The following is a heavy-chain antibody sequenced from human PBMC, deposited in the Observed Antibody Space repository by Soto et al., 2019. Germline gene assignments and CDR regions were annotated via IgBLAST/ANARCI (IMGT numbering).Heavy chain of an antibody. J-gene: IGHJ4*02. CDR3: ARDMGFSDY. CDR1: GFAFSKYG. Sequence: GGSLRLSCAASGFAFSKYGMYWVRQAPGKGLEWVAVTWYDGSIKYYADSVKGRLTISRDNSKNTLYLQMGSLRAEDTAVYYCARDMGFSDYWGQGTLVTVSS. V-gene: IGHV3-33*07. CDR2: TWYDGSIK. D-gene: IGHD3-10*01.